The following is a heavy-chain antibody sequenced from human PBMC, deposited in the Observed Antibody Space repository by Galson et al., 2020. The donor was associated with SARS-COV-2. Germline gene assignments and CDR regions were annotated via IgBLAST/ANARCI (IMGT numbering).Heavy chain of an antibody. D-gene: IGHD2-2*01. CDR3: ANDQVPADTGSRSYYYSYGMAV. CDR2: IYYSGST. CDR1: GGSISSGCYY. V-gene: IGHV4-31*03. Sequence: ETSETLSLTCTVSGGSISSGCYYWSWIRQHPGKGREGIGYIYYSGSTYYNPSLKSRVTISVDTSKNQFSLKLSSVTAADTAVYYCANDQVPADTGSRSYYYSYGMAVGGQETTVTVPS. J-gene: IGHJ6*02.